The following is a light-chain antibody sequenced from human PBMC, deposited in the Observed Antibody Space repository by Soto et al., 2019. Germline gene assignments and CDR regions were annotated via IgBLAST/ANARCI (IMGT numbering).Light chain of an antibody. V-gene: IGKV1-5*01. J-gene: IGKJ1*01. CDR3: QQYNSYST. Sequence: DIQMTQSPSTLSASVGDTVTVTCRASQSVSSWLAWYQQKPGKAPKLLIYDASSLEGGVPSRFSGTGYGTEFTLTISSLQPDDFATYYCQQYNSYSTFGQGTKVAI. CDR2: DAS. CDR1: QSVSSW.